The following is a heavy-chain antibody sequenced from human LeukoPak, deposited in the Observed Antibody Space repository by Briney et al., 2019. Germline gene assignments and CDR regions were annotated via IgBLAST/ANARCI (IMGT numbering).Heavy chain of an antibody. D-gene: IGHD2-2*01. CDR3: AKESSRYCSSTSCYFGAFDI. Sequence: GGSLRLSCAASGFTFSSYAMHWVRQAPGKGLEWVAVISYDGSNKYYADSVKGRFTISRDNAKNSLYLQMNSLRAEDMALYYCAKESSRYCSSTSCYFGAFDIWGQGTMVTVSS. CDR2: ISYDGSNK. J-gene: IGHJ3*02. CDR1: GFTFSSYA. V-gene: IGHV3-30-3*01.